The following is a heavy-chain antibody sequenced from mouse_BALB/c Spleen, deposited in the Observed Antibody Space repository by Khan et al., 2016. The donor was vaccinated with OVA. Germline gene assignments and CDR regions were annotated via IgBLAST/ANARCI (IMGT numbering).Heavy chain of an antibody. J-gene: IGHJ2*01. CDR3: DRTARIKY. V-gene: IGHV3-2*02. Sequence: EVQLQESGPGLVKPSQSLSLTCTVTGYSITSGYGWNWIRQFPGNKLEWMCYISYSGSTTYHPSLKSRISSTRDTSKNQFFLQLNTVTTEDTATYYCDRTARIKYWGQGTTLTVSS. CDR1: GYSITSGYG. CDR2: ISYSGST. D-gene: IGHD1-2*01.